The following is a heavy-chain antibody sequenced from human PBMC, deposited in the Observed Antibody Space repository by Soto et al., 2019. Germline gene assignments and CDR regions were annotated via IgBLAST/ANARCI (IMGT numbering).Heavy chain of an antibody. D-gene: IGHD6-13*01. V-gene: IGHV4-34*01. CDR1: GGSFSGYY. CDR3: ARAIAAPFDY. Sequence: SETLSLTCVVHGGSFSGYYWSWIRQPPGKGLEWIGEINHSGSTNYNPSLKSRVTISVDTSKNQFSLKLSSVTAADTAVYYCARAIAAPFDYWGKGTLVTVSS. CDR2: INHSGST. J-gene: IGHJ4*02.